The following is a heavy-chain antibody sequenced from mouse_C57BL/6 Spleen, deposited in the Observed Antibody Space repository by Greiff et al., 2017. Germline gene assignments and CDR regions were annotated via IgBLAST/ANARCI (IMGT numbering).Heavy chain of an antibody. D-gene: IGHD2-3*01. CDR2: IDPSDSYT. CDR1: GYTFTSYW. V-gene: IGHV1-59*01. J-gene: IGHJ4*01. CDR3: ARRGWLNAMDY. Sequence: VQLQQPGAELVRPGTSVTLSCTASGYTFTSYWMHWVKQRPGQGLEWIGVIDPSDSYTNYNQKFKGKATMTVDTSSSTAYMQLSSLTSEDSAVYYCARRGWLNAMDYWGQGTSVTVSS.